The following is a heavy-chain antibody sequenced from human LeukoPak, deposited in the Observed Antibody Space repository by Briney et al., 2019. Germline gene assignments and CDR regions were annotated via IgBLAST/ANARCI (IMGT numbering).Heavy chain of an antibody. J-gene: IGHJ5*02. CDR2: INPSGGLT. CDR3: TRAFDP. V-gene: IGHV1-69*17. CDR1: GGTFSSYA. Sequence: GSSVKVSCKASGGTFSSYAISWVRQAPGQGLEWMGAINPSGGLTRYAQKFQGRVTMTTDTSTTTVYMELTGLKSDDTAVYFCTRAFDPWGQGTRVTVSS.